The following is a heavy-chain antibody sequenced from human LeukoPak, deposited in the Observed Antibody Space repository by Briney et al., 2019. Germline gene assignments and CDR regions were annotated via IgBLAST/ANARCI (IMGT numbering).Heavy chain of an antibody. CDR1: GYTFTSYD. J-gene: IGHJ5*02. CDR3: ARGRRIAAAGTRNWFDP. V-gene: IGHV1-8*01. D-gene: IGHD6-13*01. CDR2: MNPNSGNT. Sequence: ASVKVSCKASGYTFTSYDINWVRQATGQGLEWMGWMNPNSGNTGYAQKFQGRVTMTRNTSISTAYMELSSLRSEDTAVYYCARGRRIAAAGTRNWFDPWGQGTLVTVSS.